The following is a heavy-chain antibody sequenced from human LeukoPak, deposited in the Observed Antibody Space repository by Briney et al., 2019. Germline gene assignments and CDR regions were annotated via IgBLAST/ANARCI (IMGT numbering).Heavy chain of an antibody. J-gene: IGHJ4*02. Sequence: PGGSLRLSCAAFGISFSNYGMTWIRQAPGKGLEWVSSITGNGGKTYYADSVKGRFTISRDNSKNTLYLQMNSLRAEDTAVYYCARRSSRDGYKESLDYWGQGTLVTVSS. D-gene: IGHD5-24*01. CDR1: GISFSNYG. CDR2: ITGNGGKT. V-gene: IGHV3-23*01. CDR3: ARRSSRDGYKESLDY.